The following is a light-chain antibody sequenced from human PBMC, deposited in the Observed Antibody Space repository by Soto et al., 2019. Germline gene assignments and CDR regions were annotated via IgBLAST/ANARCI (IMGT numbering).Light chain of an antibody. J-gene: IGKJ1*01. CDR3: QQRSNWPWT. CDR1: QSVSSSY. CDR2: GAS. V-gene: IGKV3D-20*02. Sequence: ESVLTQSRGTLSLSPGERATLSCRASQSVSSSYLAWYQQKPGQAPRLLVYGASSRATGIPDRFSGSGSGTDFTLTISRLEPEDFAIYYCQQRSNWPWTFGQGTKVDIK.